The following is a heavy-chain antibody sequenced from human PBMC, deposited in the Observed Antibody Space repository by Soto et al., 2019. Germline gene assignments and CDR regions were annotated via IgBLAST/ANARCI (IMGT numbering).Heavy chain of an antibody. Sequence: EVQLVESGGGLVQPGGSLRLSCSASGFTFSIYAMHWVRQAPGKGLEYVSSISTNGGSTHYADSVKGRFPISRDNSKNTVYLQMSSLRAEDTAVYYCVKGEYYYDSSGYYPFDYWGQGTLVTVSS. J-gene: IGHJ4*02. CDR3: VKGEYYYDSSGYYPFDY. V-gene: IGHV3-64D*06. CDR1: GFTFSIYA. D-gene: IGHD3-22*01. CDR2: ISTNGGST.